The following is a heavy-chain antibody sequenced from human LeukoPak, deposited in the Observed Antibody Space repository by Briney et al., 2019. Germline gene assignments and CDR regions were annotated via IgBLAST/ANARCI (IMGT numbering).Heavy chain of an antibody. Sequence: GGSLRLSCAASGFTFSNYWMIWVRQAPGQGLEWVANIKQDGSDKSYVDSVKGRFTISRDNAKNSLYLQMGSLRAEDTAVYYCARARTSGDEALAGNYWGQGTLVTVSS. CDR1: GFTFSNYW. V-gene: IGHV3-7*01. J-gene: IGHJ4*02. CDR3: ARARTSGDEALAGNY. D-gene: IGHD6-19*01. CDR2: IKQDGSDK.